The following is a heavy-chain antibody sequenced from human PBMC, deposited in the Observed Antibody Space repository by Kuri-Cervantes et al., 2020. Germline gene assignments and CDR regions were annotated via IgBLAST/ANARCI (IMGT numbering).Heavy chain of an antibody. D-gene: IGHD3-22*01. CDR1: GYTFSSFG. J-gene: IGHJ4*02. CDR2: INPSGGST. Sequence: ASVKVSCKASGYTFSSFGISWVRQAPGQGLEWMGIINPSGGSTSYAQKFQGRVTMTRDTSTSTAYMELSSLRSEDTAVYYCARSEGGYYAGVDYWGQGTLVTVSS. CDR3: ARSEGGYYAGVDY. V-gene: IGHV1-46*01.